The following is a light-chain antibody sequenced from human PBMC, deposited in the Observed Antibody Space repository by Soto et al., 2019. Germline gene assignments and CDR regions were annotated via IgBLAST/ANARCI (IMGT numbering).Light chain of an antibody. J-gene: IGLJ2*01. CDR2: EVS. CDR1: SSDVGGYNR. V-gene: IGLV2-18*02. CDR3: SSYTTSTTVV. Sequence: QSALTQPPSVSGSPGQSVTISCTGTSSDVGGYNRVSWYQQPPGTAPKLMIYEVSNRPSGVPDRFSGSKSGNTASLTISGLQAEDEADYYCSSYTTSTTVVFGGGTKLTVL.